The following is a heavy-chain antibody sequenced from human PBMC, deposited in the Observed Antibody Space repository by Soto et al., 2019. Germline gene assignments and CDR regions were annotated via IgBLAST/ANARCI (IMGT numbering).Heavy chain of an antibody. CDR1: GLTFSSYE. Sequence: GGSLRLSCTASGLTFSSYEMTWVRQAPGKGLEWISYITSGGTTYYADSAKGRFTISRDNAKNSLYLHLNSLTAEDTAMYYCARVAYWGPGTQVTVSS. J-gene: IGHJ4*02. CDR2: ITSGGTT. CDR3: ARVAY. V-gene: IGHV3-48*03.